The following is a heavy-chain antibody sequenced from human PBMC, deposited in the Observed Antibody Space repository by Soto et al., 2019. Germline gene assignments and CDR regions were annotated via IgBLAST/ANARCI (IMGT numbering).Heavy chain of an antibody. CDR2: ISRSGTAI. CDR1: GFTFTDYS. Sequence: EVQLVESGGGLVQPGGSLRLSCAASGFTFTDYSMNWVRQAPGKGLEWVSYISRSGTAIYYADSMKGRFTISRDNAKNSLYLQMNSLRAEDTAVYYCAGDRWYDFEIWGQGTMVTVSS. J-gene: IGHJ3*02. CDR3: AGDRWYDFEI. D-gene: IGHD6-13*01. V-gene: IGHV3-48*01.